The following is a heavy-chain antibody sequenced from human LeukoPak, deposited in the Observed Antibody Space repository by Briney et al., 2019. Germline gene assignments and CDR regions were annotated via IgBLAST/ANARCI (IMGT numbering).Heavy chain of an antibody. CDR2: IYYHGRP. V-gene: IGHV4-59*08. CDR1: GGSTTTYY. CDR3: ARHIGGPFDK. Sequence: PSQTLSLTCTVSGGSTTTYYRSCIRQPPAKGLEWLGYIYYHGRPKYNPSLKSRVTTSVDTSNTQFSLNLSSVTAAHTAVYYCARHIGGPFDKWGQGTLVTVSS. J-gene: IGHJ4*02. D-gene: IGHD2-15*01.